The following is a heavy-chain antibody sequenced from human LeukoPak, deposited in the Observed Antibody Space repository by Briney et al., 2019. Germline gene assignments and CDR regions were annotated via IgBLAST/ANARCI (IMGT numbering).Heavy chain of an antibody. CDR1: GFTFSSYW. J-gene: IGHJ4*02. D-gene: IGHD2-15*01. CDR2: IKQDGSEK. CDR3: ARAGHYCSGGSCYYGY. Sequence: GGSLRLSCVASGFTFSSYWMSWVRQAPGKGLEWVANIKQDGSEKYYVDSVKGRFTISRDNAKNSLYLQMNSLRAEDTAVYYCARAGHYCSGGSCYYGYWGQGTLVTVSS. V-gene: IGHV3-7*01.